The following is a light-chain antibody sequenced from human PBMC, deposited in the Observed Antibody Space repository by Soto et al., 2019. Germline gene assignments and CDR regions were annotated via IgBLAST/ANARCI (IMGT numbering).Light chain of an antibody. CDR1: STDVGSYHL. CDR3: SSYTGRYTLM. CDR2: ETT. Sequence: QSALTQPHSVCGSPGQSITISFTGSSTDVGSYHLVSWYQHLPRKVPQLIIYETTNRPSRFSNRFSGSKSGSTASLTISGLLAEDEADYYCSSYTGRYTLMFGGGTKLTVL. J-gene: IGLJ3*02. V-gene: IGLV2-23*01.